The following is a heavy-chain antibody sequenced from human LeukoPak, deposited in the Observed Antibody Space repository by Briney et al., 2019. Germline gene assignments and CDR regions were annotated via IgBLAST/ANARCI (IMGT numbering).Heavy chain of an antibody. CDR2: VNLQGST. J-gene: IGHJ4*02. CDR3: AREGGPYRPLDY. CDR1: GGSISNTNW. V-gene: IGHV4-4*02. Sequence: PSGTLSLTCGVSGGSISNTNWWTWVRQPPGKGLEWIGEVNLQGSTNYTPSLKSRVAISVDKSENHIYLKLTSVPAADTAVYYCAREGGPYRPLDYSGQGTLVTVAS.